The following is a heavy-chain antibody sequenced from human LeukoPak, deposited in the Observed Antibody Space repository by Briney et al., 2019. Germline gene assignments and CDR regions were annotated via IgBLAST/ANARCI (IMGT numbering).Heavy chain of an antibody. D-gene: IGHD3-16*01. CDR1: GFTFSDAW. CDR3: GRGAQLLN. Sequence: GGSLRLSCAASGFTFSDAWMSWVRQAPGKGLEWVGRIKRKTDGGTTDYAAPVKGRFTISRDDSKNRVFLQMSSLKIEDTAVYYGGRGAQLLNWGRGPLVPVSS. CDR2: IKRKTDGGTT. V-gene: IGHV3-15*01. J-gene: IGHJ4*02.